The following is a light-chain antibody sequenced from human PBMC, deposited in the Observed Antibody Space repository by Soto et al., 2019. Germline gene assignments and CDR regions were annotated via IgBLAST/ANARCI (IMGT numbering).Light chain of an antibody. CDR3: SSYTSSSVV. J-gene: IGLJ2*01. CDR1: SSDVGGYNY. V-gene: IGLV2-14*01. Sequence: QSALTQPASVSGSPGQSITISCTGTSSDVGGYNYVSSYQQHPGKAPKLMIYDVSNRPSGVSNRFSGSKSGNTASLTISGLQAEDEADYYCSSYTSSSVVFGGGTQLTVL. CDR2: DVS.